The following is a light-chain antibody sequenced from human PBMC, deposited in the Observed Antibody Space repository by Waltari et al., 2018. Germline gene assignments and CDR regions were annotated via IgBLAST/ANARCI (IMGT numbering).Light chain of an antibody. J-gene: IGKJ2*01. CDR1: QSVSSY. CDR2: DAS. V-gene: IGKV3-11*01. Sequence: EIVLTQSPATPSLSLGESATLSCRASQSVSSYLAWYQQKPRQAPRLLIYDASNRATGIPARFSGSGSGTDFTLTISSLEPEDFAVYYCQQRSNWPVYTFGQGTKLEIK. CDR3: QQRSNWPVYT.